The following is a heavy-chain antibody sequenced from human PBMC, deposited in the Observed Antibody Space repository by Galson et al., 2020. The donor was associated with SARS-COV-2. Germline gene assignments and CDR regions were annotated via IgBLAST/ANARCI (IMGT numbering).Heavy chain of an antibody. CDR3: ARDGTAMVTNGVDI. J-gene: IGHJ3*02. V-gene: IGHV1-2*02. CDR2: INPNSGGT. CDR1: GYTFTGYY. Sequence: ASVKVSCKASGYTFTGYYMHWVRQAPGQGLEWMGWINPNSGGTNYAQKFQGRVTMTRDTSISIAYMELSRLRSDDTAVYYCARDGTAMVTNGVDIGGQGTMVTVSA. D-gene: IGHD5-18*01.